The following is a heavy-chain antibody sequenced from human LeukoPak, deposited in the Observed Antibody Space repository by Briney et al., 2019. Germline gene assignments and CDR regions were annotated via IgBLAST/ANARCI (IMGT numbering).Heavy chain of an antibody. D-gene: IGHD3-10*01. V-gene: IGHV4-30-4*01. CDR2: IFYSGST. CDR1: GGSISSDDYY. CDR3: ARGRYGSGSSLWFDP. J-gene: IGHJ5*02. Sequence: SETLSLTCTVSGGSISSDDYYWSWIRQPPGKGLEWIGYIFYSGSTYYNPSLKSRLTISADTSKNQFSLKLTSVTAADTAVYYCARGRYGSGSSLWFDPWGQGTLVTVSS.